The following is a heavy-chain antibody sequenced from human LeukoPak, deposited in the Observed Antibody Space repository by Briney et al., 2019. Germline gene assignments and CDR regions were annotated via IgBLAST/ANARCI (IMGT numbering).Heavy chain of an antibody. J-gene: IGHJ4*02. CDR1: GFTFSSYA. CDR2: ISGSGGST. Sequence: PGGSLRLSCAASGFTFSSYAMSWVRQAPGKGLEWVSAISGSGGSTYYADSVKGRFTISRDNAKNSLYLQMNSLRDEDTAVYYCARDLYGDYLGLDYWGQGTLVTVSS. V-gene: IGHV3-23*01. CDR3: ARDLYGDYLGLDY. D-gene: IGHD4-17*01.